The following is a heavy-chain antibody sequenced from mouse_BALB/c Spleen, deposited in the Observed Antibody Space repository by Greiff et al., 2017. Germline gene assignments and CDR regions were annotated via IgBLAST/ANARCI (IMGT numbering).Heavy chain of an antibody. CDR2: IYPGNVNT. CDR1: GYTFTSYY. V-gene: IGHV1S56*01. CDR3: ARDGNYYGSSYGFDY. Sequence: VKLQESGPELVKPGASVRISCKASGYTFTSYYIHWVKQRPGQGLEWIGWIYPGNVNTKYNEKFKGKATLTADKSSSTAYMQLRSLTSEDSAVYFCARDGNYYGSSYGFDYWGQGTTLTVSS. D-gene: IGHD1-1*01. J-gene: IGHJ2*01.